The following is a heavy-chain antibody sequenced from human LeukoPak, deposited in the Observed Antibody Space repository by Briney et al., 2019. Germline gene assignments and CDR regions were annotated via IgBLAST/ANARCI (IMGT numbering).Heavy chain of an antibody. CDR1: GFSVNNNY. Sequence: GSLRLSCAASGFSVNNNYVNWVRQAPGKGLEWVSIIYGGGDTSYADSVKGRFTISRDNSKNMVYLQMNSLRVEDTAVYYCAKESGYYHYWGQGTQVTVSS. D-gene: IGHD3-3*01. V-gene: IGHV3-53*01. J-gene: IGHJ4*02. CDR3: AKESGYYHY. CDR2: IYGGGDT.